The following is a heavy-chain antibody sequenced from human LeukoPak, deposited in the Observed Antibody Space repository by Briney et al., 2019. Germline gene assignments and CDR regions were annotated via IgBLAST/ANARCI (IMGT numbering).Heavy chain of an antibody. D-gene: IGHD4/OR15-4a*01. Sequence: SQTLSLTCASSGDSVSRNTPACSWIRQSPSRGLEWLGRTFYRSKWYNDYAVSVKSRITINPDTSKNQFSLQLNSVTPEDTAVYYCARDGCPAFDFCDQGTLVTVSS. CDR2: TFYRSKWYN. V-gene: IGHV6-1*01. J-gene: IGHJ4*02. CDR1: GDSVSRNTPA. CDR3: ARDGCPAFDF.